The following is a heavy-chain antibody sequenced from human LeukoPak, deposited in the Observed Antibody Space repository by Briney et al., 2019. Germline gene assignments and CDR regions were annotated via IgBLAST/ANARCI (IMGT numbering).Heavy chain of an antibody. D-gene: IGHD5-24*01. Sequence: GGSLRLSCAVSGFTFSSYDMNWVRQAPGKGLEWVSYISSSGSAIYYADSVRGRFTISRDNAKKSLYLRMNSLRAEDTAVYYCARDWNFNDYNYSPFDYWGQGTLVTVSS. V-gene: IGHV3-48*01. CDR1: GFTFSSYD. CDR3: ARDWNFNDYNYSPFDY. J-gene: IGHJ4*02. CDR2: ISSSGSAI.